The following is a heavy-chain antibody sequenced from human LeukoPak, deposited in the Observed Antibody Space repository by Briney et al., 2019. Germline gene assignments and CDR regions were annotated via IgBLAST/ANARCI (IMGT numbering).Heavy chain of an antibody. CDR3: AGVGGYSNNLDENFDY. CDR1: GYTFTSYG. Sequence: ASVKVSCKASGYTFTSYGISWVRQAPGQGLEWMGWISAYNGNTNYAQKLQGRATMTTDTSTSTAYMELRSLRSDDTAVYYCAGVGGYSNNLDENFDYWGQGTLVTVSS. V-gene: IGHV1-18*01. CDR2: ISAYNGNT. J-gene: IGHJ4*02. D-gene: IGHD6-13*01.